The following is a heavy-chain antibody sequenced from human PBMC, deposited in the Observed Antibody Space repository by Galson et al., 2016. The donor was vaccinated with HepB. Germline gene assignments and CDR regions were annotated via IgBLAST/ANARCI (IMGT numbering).Heavy chain of an antibody. CDR2: IYYTGST. CDR3: ARDRGYYYDSSVYYFPWFDP. V-gene: IGHV4-31*03. CDR1: GGSISSGDYY. J-gene: IGHJ5*02. Sequence: TLSLTCTVSGGSISSGDYYWSWIRQHPGKGLEWIGYIYYTGSTYYNPSLKSRLTISVETSKNQFFLKLSSVTAADTAVYYCARDRGYYYDSSVYYFPWFDPWGQETLVTVSS. D-gene: IGHD3-22*01.